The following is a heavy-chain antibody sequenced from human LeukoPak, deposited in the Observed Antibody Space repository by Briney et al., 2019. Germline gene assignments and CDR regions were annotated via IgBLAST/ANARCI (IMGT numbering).Heavy chain of an antibody. V-gene: IGHV3-15*01. Sequence: PGGSLRLSCAVSGFTFSNALMTWVRQAPGKGLEWLGHIKSKSDGGKTDCAAPFKGRFTISRDDSINTLYLQINSLKIEDTAVYYCATWDGVDWGQGTMVTVSS. D-gene: IGHD1-26*01. J-gene: IGHJ3*01. CDR3: ATWDGVD. CDR1: GFTFSNAL. CDR2: IKSKSDGGKT.